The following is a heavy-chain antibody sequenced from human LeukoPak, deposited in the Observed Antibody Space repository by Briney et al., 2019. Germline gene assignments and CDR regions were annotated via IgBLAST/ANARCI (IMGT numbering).Heavy chain of an antibody. V-gene: IGHV3-33*01. CDR1: GFTFSSYG. D-gene: IGHD3-22*01. CDR3: ARDDYYDSSGYLDY. CDR2: IWYDGSNK. J-gene: IGHJ4*02. Sequence: GGSLRLSCAASGFTFSSYGMHWVRQAPGKGPEWVAVIWYDGSNKYYADSVKGRFTISRDNSKNTLYLQMNSLRAEDTAVYYCARDDYYDSSGYLDYWGQGTLVTVSS.